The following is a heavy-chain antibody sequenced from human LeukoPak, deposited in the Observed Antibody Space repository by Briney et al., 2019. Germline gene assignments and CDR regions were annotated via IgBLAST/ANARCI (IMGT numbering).Heavy chain of an antibody. Sequence: GGSLRLSCAASGFTFSSYGMHWVRQAPGKGLEWVAFIRYDGSNKYYADSVKGRFTISRDNSKNTLYLQMNSLRAEDTAVYYCAKDQLLLWFGELPPRAFDYWGQGTLVIVSS. CDR3: AKDQLLLWFGELPPRAFDY. V-gene: IGHV3-30*02. D-gene: IGHD3-10*01. CDR1: GFTFSSYG. CDR2: IRYDGSNK. J-gene: IGHJ4*02.